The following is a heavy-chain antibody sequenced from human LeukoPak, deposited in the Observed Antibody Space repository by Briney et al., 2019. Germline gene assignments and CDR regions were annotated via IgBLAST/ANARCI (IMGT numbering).Heavy chain of an antibody. CDR2: IYYSGST. Sequence: PSQTLSLTCTVSGGSISSGDYYWSWIRQPPGKGLEWIGYIYYSGSTYYNPSPKSRVTISVDTSKNQFSLKLSSVTAADTAVYYCARAGQRLLLKYWGQGTLVTVSS. V-gene: IGHV4-30-4*08. J-gene: IGHJ4*02. CDR1: GGSISSGDYY. D-gene: IGHD6-25*01. CDR3: ARAGQRLLLKY.